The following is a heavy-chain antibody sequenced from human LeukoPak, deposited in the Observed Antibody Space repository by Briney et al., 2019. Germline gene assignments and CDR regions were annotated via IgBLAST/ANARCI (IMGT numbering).Heavy chain of an antibody. CDR1: GYTFTGYY. Sequence: ASVKVSCKASGYTFTGYYMHWVRQAPGQGLGWMGWINPNSGGTNYAQKFQGRVTMTRDTSISTAYMELSRLRSDDTAVYYCARDPLLRYFDWLPRPYYFDYWGQGTLVTVSS. J-gene: IGHJ4*02. V-gene: IGHV1-2*02. CDR3: ARDPLLRYFDWLPRPYYFDY. CDR2: INPNSGGT. D-gene: IGHD3-9*01.